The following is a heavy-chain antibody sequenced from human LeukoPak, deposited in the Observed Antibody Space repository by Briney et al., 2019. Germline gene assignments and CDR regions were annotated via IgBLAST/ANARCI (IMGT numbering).Heavy chain of an antibody. D-gene: IGHD3-9*01. V-gene: IGHV3-49*03. CDR2: IRNKAYGGTA. CDR1: GFTFGDYS. J-gene: IGHJ4*02. Sequence: PGRSQRLSCSASGFTFGDYSMSWFRQAPGKGLEWVGFIRNKAYGGTAEYAASGKGRFTISRDDSESIAYLQMDSLKTEDTAVYYCSREVRYFDWFQADYWGQGTLVTVSS. CDR3: SREVRYFDWFQADY.